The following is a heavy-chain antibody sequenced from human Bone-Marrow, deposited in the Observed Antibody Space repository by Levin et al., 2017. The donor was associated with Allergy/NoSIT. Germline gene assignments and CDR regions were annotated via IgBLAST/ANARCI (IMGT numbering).Heavy chain of an antibody. D-gene: IGHD5-12*01. Sequence: GASVKVSCKASGYKFTAYHIHWVRQAPGEGLEWMGWINPDNGGTNYAQKFQGRVTMSKDTSTNTAYMDLSGLNSDDTAVYYCATSPYAGYDNWFDPWGQGTLVTVSS. CDR1: GYKFTAYH. CDR2: INPDNGGT. V-gene: IGHV1-2*02. J-gene: IGHJ5*02. CDR3: ATSPYAGYDNWFDP.